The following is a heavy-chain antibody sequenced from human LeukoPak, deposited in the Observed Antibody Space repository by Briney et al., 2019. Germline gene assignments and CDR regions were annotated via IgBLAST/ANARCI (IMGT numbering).Heavy chain of an antibody. V-gene: IGHV3-9*01. CDR2: ISWNSGSI. CDR1: GFTFDDYA. J-gene: IGHJ3*02. CDR3: AKGRWGLTINNFDI. D-gene: IGHD3-9*01. Sequence: GGSLRLSCAASGFTFDDYAMHWVRQAPGKGLEWVSGISWNSGSIAYADSVKGRFTIYRDNSKNTLYLQMNSLRGEDTAVYYCAKGRWGLTINNFDIWGQGTMVSVSS.